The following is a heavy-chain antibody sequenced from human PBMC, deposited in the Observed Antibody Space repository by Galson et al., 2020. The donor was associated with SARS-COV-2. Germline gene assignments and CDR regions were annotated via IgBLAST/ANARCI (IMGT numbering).Heavy chain of an antibody. CDR3: ARYSFTLRWSGDNWFDP. J-gene: IGHJ5*02. Sequence: SETLSLTCTVSGGSISSGGYYWSWIRQHPGKGLEWIGYIYYSGSTYYNPSLKSRVTISVDTSKNQFSLKLSSVTAADTAVYYCARYSFTLRWSGDNWFDPWGQGTLVTVSS. CDR2: IYYSGST. V-gene: IGHV4-31*03. CDR1: GGSISSGGYY. D-gene: IGHD3-3*01.